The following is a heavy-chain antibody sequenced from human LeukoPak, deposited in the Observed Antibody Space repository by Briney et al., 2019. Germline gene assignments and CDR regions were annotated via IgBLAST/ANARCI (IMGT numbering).Heavy chain of an antibody. J-gene: IGHJ3*02. Sequence: SVKVSCKASGGTLSSYAISWVRQAPGQGLEWMGRIIPILGIANYAQKFQGRVTITADKSTSTAYMELSSLRSEDTAVYYCARDGELAAAHDAFDIWGQGTMVTVSS. CDR2: IIPILGIA. D-gene: IGHD6-13*01. CDR3: ARDGELAAAHDAFDI. V-gene: IGHV1-69*04. CDR1: GGTLSSYA.